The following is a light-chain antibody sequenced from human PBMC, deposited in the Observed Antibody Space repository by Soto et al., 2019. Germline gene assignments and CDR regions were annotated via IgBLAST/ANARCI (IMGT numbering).Light chain of an antibody. CDR1: SSNIGSNY. J-gene: IGLJ2*01. V-gene: IGLV1-47*01. Sequence: QLVLTQTPSASGTPGQRVTISCSGSSSNIGSNYVYWYQQLPGTAPKHLIYRNNQRPSGVPDRFSGSKSGTSAYLAISGLRSEDEADYYCAGWHGSRSGVVFGGGTKVTAL. CDR3: AGWHGSRSGVV. CDR2: RNN.